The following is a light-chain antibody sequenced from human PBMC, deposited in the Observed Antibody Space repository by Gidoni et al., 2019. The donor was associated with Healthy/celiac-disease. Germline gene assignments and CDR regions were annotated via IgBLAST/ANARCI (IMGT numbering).Light chain of an antibody. J-gene: IGKJ2*01. V-gene: IGKV1-5*01. Sequence: DIQMTQSPSTLSASVGDRVTITCRASQSISSWLAWYQQKPGKAHKLLIYDASSLESGVPSRFSGSGSGTEFTLTISSLQPDDFATYYCQQYNSYPYTCGQGTKLEIK. CDR3: QQYNSYPYT. CDR2: DAS. CDR1: QSISSW.